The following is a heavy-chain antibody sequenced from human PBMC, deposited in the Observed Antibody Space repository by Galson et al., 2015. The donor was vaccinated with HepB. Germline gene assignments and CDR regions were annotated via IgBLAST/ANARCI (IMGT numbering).Heavy chain of an antibody. J-gene: IGHJ6*02. CDR2: IDWDDDK. Sequence: PALVKPTQTLTLTCTFSGFSLSTSGMCVSWIRQPTGKALEWLARIDWDDDKYYSTSLKTRLTISEDTSKNQVVLTMTNMDPVDTATYYCARIRITMVRGEHGMDVWGQGTTVTVSS. D-gene: IGHD3-10*01. CDR3: ARIRITMVRGEHGMDV. CDR1: GFSLSTSGMC. V-gene: IGHV2-70*11.